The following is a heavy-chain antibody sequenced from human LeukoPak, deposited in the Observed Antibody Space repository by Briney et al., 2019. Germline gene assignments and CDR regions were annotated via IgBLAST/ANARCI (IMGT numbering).Heavy chain of an antibody. CDR2: INHSGST. Sequence: SETLSLTCAVYGGSSSGYYWSWIRQPPGKGLEWIGEINHSGSTNYNPSLKSRVTISVDTSKNQFSLKLSSVTAADTAVYYCARGQYDFWSGYRRNNWFDPWGQGTLVTVSS. D-gene: IGHD3-3*01. CDR3: ARGQYDFWSGYRRNNWFDP. V-gene: IGHV4-34*01. J-gene: IGHJ5*02. CDR1: GGSSSGYY.